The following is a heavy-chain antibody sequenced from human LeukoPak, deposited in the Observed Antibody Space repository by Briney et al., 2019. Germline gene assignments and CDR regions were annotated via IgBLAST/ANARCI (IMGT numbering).Heavy chain of an antibody. Sequence: SETLSLTCTVSGGSISSSTYYWVRIRQPPGKGLEWIATIYYSGSTYYNPSLKNRVTISVDTSNNQFSLKLSSVTAADTAVYYCATYTALAAATFDSWGQGTLVTVSS. D-gene: IGHD5-18*01. CDR1: GGSISSSTYY. CDR3: ATYTALAAATFDS. J-gene: IGHJ4*02. CDR2: IYYSGST. V-gene: IGHV4-39*01.